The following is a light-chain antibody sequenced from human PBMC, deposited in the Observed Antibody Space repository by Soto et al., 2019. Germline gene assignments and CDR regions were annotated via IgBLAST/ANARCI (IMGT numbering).Light chain of an antibody. J-gene: IGKJ4*01. CDR1: QSVSSK. CDR3: QQYKTGLT. CDR2: GAS. V-gene: IGKV3-15*01. Sequence: EIVMRQSRATLSVSPGERATLSCRASQSVSSKVAWYKHKPCQAPRLLIYGASTRATGIPVRFSGSGSGTVFNLTISSLQSGNFAVYYCQQYKTGLTFSGRSHAEIK.